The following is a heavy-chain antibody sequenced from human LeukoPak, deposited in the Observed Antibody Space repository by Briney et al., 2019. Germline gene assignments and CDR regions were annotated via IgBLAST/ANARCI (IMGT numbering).Heavy chain of an antibody. Sequence: SEALSLTCAASGASFSGNYWTWIRQSPGKGLEWIGEINQAGVSNYNPSLKSRASISVDTSTNRFSLRISPMTAADTAVYYCARGGGFAEPYSRNWGQGTLVTVSS. CDR3: ARGGGFAEPYSRN. V-gene: IGHV4-34*01. J-gene: IGHJ4*02. CDR1: GASFSGNY. D-gene: IGHD2-21*01. CDR2: INQAGVS.